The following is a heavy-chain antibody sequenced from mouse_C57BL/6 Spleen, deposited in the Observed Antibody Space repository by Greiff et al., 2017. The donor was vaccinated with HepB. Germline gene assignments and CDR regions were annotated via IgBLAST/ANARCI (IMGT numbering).Heavy chain of an antibody. J-gene: IGHJ4*01. CDR3: ARSLTTVVATRAMDY. CDR2: IHPNSGST. Sequence: QVQLQQPGAELVKPGASVKLSCKASGYTFTSYWMHWVKQRPGQGLEWIGMIHPNSGSTNYNEKFKSKATLTVDKSSSTAYMQLSSLTSEDSAVYYCARSLTTVVATRAMDYWGQGTSVTVSS. V-gene: IGHV1-64*01. CDR1: GYTFTSYW. D-gene: IGHD1-1*01.